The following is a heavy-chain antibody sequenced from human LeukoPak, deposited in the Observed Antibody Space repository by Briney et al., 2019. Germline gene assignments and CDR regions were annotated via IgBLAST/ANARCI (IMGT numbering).Heavy chain of an antibody. CDR1: GGSISSNY. Sequence: SETLSLTCTVSGGSISSNYWNWIRQPPGKGLEWIGYMYYSGSTNYNPSLKSRVTISVDTSKNQFSLKLSSVTAADTAVYYRARGDRYSNYHPFDYWGQGTLVTVSS. J-gene: IGHJ4*02. V-gene: IGHV4-59*01. D-gene: IGHD4-11*01. CDR3: ARGDRYSNYHPFDY. CDR2: MYYSGST.